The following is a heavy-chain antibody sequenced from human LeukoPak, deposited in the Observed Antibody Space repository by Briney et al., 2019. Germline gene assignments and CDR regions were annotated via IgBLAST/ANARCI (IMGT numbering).Heavy chain of an antibody. CDR2: IYWNSGII. J-gene: IGHJ4*02. D-gene: IGHD4-23*01. CDR1: GFTFDDYA. Sequence: GGSLRLSCAASGFTFDDYAMHWVRQAPGQGLEWVSSIYWNSGIITYADSVRGRFTISRDNADNSLFLQMDSLRPEDTALYYCTREETKYTFGNAFDYWGQGTLVTVSS. V-gene: IGHV3-9*01. CDR3: TREETKYTFGNAFDY.